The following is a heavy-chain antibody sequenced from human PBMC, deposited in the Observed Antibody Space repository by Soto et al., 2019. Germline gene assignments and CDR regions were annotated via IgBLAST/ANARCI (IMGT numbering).Heavy chain of an antibody. D-gene: IGHD6-6*01. CDR1: GFTFSSYE. CDR3: AREEAARLIYYYGMDV. Sequence: GGSLRLSCAASGFTFSSYEMNWVRQAPGKGLEWVSYIRSSGSTIYYADSVKGRFTISRDNDKNSLYLQMNSLRAEDTAVYYCAREEAARLIYYYGMDVWGQGTTVTVSS. V-gene: IGHV3-48*03. J-gene: IGHJ6*02. CDR2: IRSSGSTI.